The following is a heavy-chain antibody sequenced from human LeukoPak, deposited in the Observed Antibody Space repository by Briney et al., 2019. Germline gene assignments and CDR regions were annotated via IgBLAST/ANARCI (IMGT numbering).Heavy chain of an antibody. V-gene: IGHV3-20*04. CDR3: ARGFIGGPFDC. CDR1: GFTFSSYS. CDR2: VNWNGGST. J-gene: IGHJ4*02. D-gene: IGHD4-23*01. Sequence: SGGSLRLSCADSGFTFSSYSMMWVRQAPGKGLEWVSGVNWNGGSTGYADSVKGRFTISRDNAKNSLYLQMNSLRAEDTALYYCARGFIGGPFDCWGQGTLVTVSS.